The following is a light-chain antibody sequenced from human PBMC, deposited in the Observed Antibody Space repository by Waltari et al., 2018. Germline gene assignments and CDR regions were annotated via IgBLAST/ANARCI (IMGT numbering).Light chain of an antibody. V-gene: IGKV1-33*01. CDR1: QDITNY. CDR2: PTS. Sequence: DVQMTQSPSSLSASIGDRVTLTCQASQDITNYLNWYQQKPGKSPKLLIYPTSNLESGVPSRFSGSGSGTLFTFTISSLQPEDIATYYCKQYDSLPRTFGPGTTVDV. J-gene: IGKJ3*01. CDR3: KQYDSLPRT.